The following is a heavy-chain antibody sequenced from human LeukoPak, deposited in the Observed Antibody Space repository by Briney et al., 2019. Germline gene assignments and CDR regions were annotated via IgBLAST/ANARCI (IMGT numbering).Heavy chain of an antibody. CDR3: ANRATSYFAY. CDR2: ITNSGGAT. D-gene: IGHD5-12*01. V-gene: IGHV3-23*01. J-gene: IGHJ4*02. CDR1: GFTFSSSA. Sequence: GGSLRLSCAASGFTFSSSAMSWVRQGPGKGLEWVSTITNSGGATSYADSVRGRFTISRDNSKNTLYLQMNSLRAEDTAVYYCANRATSYFAYWGQGTLVTVSS.